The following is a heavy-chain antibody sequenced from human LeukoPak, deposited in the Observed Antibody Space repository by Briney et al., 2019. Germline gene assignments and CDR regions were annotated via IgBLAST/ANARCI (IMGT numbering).Heavy chain of an antibody. CDR2: IYYSGST. D-gene: IGHD2-21*01. CDR3: ARGTDCGGDCAYWYFDL. Sequence: SETLSLTCTVSGYSISSGYYWGWIRQPPGKGLEWIGYIYYSGSTNYNPSLKSRVTISVDTSKNQFSLKLSSVTAADTAVYYCARGTDCGGDCAYWYFDLWGRGTLVTVSS. CDR1: GYSISSGYY. J-gene: IGHJ2*01. V-gene: IGHV4-61*01.